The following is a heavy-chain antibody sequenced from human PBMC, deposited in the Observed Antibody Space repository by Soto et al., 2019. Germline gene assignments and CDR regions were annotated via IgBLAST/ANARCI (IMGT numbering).Heavy chain of an antibody. V-gene: IGHV4-39*01. CDR2: IYYSGST. D-gene: IGHD3-22*01. J-gene: IGHJ4*02. CDR1: SDSISISSYY. Sequence: PSETLSLTCTVSSDSISISSYYWGWIRKPPGKGLEWIGSIYYSGSTYYNPSLKSRVTISVDTSKNQFSLKLSSVTAADTAVYYCARSHLDDYDSLWGYWGQGTLVTVPS. CDR3: ARSHLDDYDSLWGY.